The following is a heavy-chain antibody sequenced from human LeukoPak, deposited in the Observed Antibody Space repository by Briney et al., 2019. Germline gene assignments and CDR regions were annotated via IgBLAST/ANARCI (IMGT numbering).Heavy chain of an antibody. CDR1: GYTFPKYW. V-gene: IGHV5-51*01. CDR3: ARPYYGGNSGGYDY. Sequence: GESLKISCEASGYTFPKYWIAWVRQMPGKGLEWMGSIYAGDSHTRYSPSFQGQVTISADMSINTAYLHLSSLKASDPAMYYCARPYYGGNSGGYDYWGQGTLVTVSS. CDR2: IYAGDSHT. J-gene: IGHJ4*02. D-gene: IGHD4-23*01.